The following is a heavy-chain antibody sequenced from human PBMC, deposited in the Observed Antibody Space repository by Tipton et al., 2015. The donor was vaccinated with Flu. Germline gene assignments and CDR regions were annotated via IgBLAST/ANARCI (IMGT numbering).Heavy chain of an antibody. D-gene: IGHD5-12*01. J-gene: IGHJ4*02. V-gene: IGHV4-38-2*02. CDR2: IHHTGTT. Sequence: TLSLTCSVSGDSLASDYYWGWIRQPPGRGLEWIGNIHHTGTTYYNPSLRSRVTISLDRSENQCSLNLISVTAADMAVYYCARVAYSGYEFDLWGRGTLVTVSS. CDR1: GDSLASDYY. CDR3: ARVAYSGYEFDL.